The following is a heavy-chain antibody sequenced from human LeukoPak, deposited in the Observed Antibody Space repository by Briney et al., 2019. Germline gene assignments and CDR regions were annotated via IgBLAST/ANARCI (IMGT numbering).Heavy chain of an antibody. J-gene: IGHJ5*02. CDR1: GYAFTGYY. CDR3: AREGTTGTNVFDP. CDR2: INPNHGDT. Sequence: ASVTVSCKASGYAFTGYYMHWVRQAPGQGLEWMGWINPNHGDTNYAQKFQDRVSMTRDTSISTAYMHLSRLRSEDTAVYYCAREGTTGTNVFDPWGQGTLVTVSS. V-gene: IGHV1-2*02. D-gene: IGHD1-1*01.